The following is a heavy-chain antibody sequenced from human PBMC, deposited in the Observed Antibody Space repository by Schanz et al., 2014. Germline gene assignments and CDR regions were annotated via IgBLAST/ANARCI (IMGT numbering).Heavy chain of an antibody. D-gene: IGHD6-13*01. V-gene: IGHV1-69*04. CDR3: ASSGAGYSSSWDFDY. CDR2: IIPILGIA. CDR1: GGTFSTYP. J-gene: IGHJ4*02. Sequence: QVQLVQSWAEVKGPGSSMKVSCKASGGTFSTYPINWLRQAPGQGLEWMGRIIPILGIANYAQKFQGRVTITADKSTFTAYMDVSSLRSEDTAVYYCASSGAGYSSSWDFDYWGQGTLVTVSS.